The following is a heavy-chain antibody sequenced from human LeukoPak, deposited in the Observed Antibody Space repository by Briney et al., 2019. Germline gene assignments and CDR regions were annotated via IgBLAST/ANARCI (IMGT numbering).Heavy chain of an antibody. J-gene: IGHJ4*02. V-gene: IGHV3-74*01. CDR1: GFTFVSYW. D-gene: IGHD5-18*01. Sequence: GGSLRLSCAASGFTFVSYWMHWVRQAPGKGLVWVSRINGYCSSTAYAASVKGRFTISRDNAKNTLYLQMNSLRAEDTAVYYCARDAPGNTALDYWGQGTLVTVSS. CDR3: ARDAPGNTALDY. CDR2: INGYCSST.